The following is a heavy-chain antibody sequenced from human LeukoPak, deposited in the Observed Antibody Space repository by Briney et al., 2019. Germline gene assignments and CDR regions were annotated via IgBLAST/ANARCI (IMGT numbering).Heavy chain of an antibody. CDR3: ARDRSGSYYYYYYGMDV. J-gene: IGHJ6*02. D-gene: IGHD1-26*01. CDR1: GYTFTSYA. Sequence: ASVMVSCKASGYTFTSYAMNWVRQAPGQGLEWMGWINTNTGNPTYAQGFTGRFVFSLDTSVSTAYLQISSLKAEDTAVYYCARDRSGSYYYYYYGMDVWGQGTTVTVSS. CDR2: INTNTGNP. V-gene: IGHV7-4-1*02.